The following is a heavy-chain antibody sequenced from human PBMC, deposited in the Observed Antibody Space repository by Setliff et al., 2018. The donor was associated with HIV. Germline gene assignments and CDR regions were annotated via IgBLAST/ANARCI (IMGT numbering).Heavy chain of an antibody. D-gene: IGHD3-10*01. CDR3: ARERRPITTLRGVNPYYMDV. CDR2: IYYSGST. J-gene: IGHJ6*03. V-gene: IGHV4-59*12. CDR1: GGSIRSYY. Sequence: SETLSLTCTVSGGSIRSYYWSWIRQPPGKGLEWIGYIYYSGSTNYNPSLKSRVTISVDTSKNQFSLSLSSVTVADTAVYYCARERRPITTLRGVNPYYMDVWGKGTTVTVSS.